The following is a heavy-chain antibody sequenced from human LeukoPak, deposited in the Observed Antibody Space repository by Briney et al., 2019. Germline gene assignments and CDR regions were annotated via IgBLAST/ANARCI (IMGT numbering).Heavy chain of an antibody. V-gene: IGHV3-21*06. Sequence: GGSLRLSCAASGFTFRSYNMNWVRQAPGKGLEWVSFISKTTTNIYYGDSVRGRFTISRDNAKNSIHLQMSSLRAEDPAVYYCVRGDGDLFDYWSQGTLVSVSS. CDR1: GFTFRSYN. J-gene: IGHJ4*02. D-gene: IGHD4-17*01. CDR2: ISKTTTNI. CDR3: VRGDGDLFDY.